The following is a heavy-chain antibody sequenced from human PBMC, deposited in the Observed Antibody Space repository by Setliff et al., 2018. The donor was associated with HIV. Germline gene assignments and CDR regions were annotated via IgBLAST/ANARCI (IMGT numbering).Heavy chain of an antibody. D-gene: IGHD3-22*01. CDR3: ARDTEMITTTDAFDI. CDR2: ITGDGSST. Sequence: LRLSCAASGFTFTDYAMNWVRQAPGKGLVWVSRITGDGSSTRYADSVKGRFTISRDNAKNTMYLEMNSLRAEDTAVYYCARDTEMITTTDAFDIWGQGTMVTVSS. V-gene: IGHV3-74*01. J-gene: IGHJ3*02. CDR1: GFTFTDYA.